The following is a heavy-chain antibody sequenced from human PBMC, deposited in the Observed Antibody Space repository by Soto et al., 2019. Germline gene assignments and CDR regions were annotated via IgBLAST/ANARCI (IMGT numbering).Heavy chain of an antibody. Sequence: QVQLQESGPGLVKPSETLSLTCTVSGGSISSDYWSWIRQPPGKGLEWIGYVYYSGSTNYNPSPKSRVTIQVDTSKNQFPLKLSTVTAADTSVYYCARGRIKLWYPIDCWGQGTLVTVS. D-gene: IGHD2-15*01. V-gene: IGHV4-59*01. CDR1: GGSISSDY. CDR2: VYYSGST. J-gene: IGHJ4*02. CDR3: ARGRIKLWYPIDC.